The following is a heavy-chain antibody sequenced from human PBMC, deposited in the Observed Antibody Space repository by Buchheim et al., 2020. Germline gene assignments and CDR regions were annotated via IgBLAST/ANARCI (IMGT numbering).Heavy chain of an antibody. V-gene: IGHV4-31*03. CDR3: ARMVDTAVATTFYFDC. CDR1: GGSISSGGYY. D-gene: IGHD5-18*01. J-gene: IGHJ4*02. CDR2: TYHSGST. Sequence: QVQLQESGPGLVKPSQTLSLTCTVSGGSISSGGYYWSWIRQHPGKGLEWIGYTYHSGSTYYNPSLKSRVTISVDTPKNQFFLKLSSVTAADTAVYYCARMVDTAVATTFYFDCWGQGTL.